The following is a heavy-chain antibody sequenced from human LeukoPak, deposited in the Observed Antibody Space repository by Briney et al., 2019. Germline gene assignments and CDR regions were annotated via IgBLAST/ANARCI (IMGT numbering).Heavy chain of an antibody. V-gene: IGHV1-69*05. J-gene: IGHJ3*02. CDR1: GGTFSSYA. CDR3: ARDLMVYAGPRPMNAFDI. CDR2: IIPIFGTA. Sequence: SVKVSCKASGGTFSSYAISWVRQAPGQGLEWMGRIIPIFGTANYAQKFQGRVTITTDESTSTAYMELSSLRSEDTAVYYCARDLMVYAGPRPMNAFDIWGQRTMVTVSS. D-gene: IGHD2-8*01.